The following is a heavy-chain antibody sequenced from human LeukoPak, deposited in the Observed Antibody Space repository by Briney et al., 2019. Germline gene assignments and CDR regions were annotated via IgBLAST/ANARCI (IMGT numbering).Heavy chain of an antibody. CDR2: ITVYDGKT. CDR1: GYMFFNYG. J-gene: IGHJ4*02. Sequence: ASVKVSCKASGYMFFNYGITWLRQAPGQGLEWMGWITVYDGKTKYAQSLQGRVTMTTNTSTHTAYTELKSLRSDDTAVYFCAREAGRGGTYSRPDYWGQGTLVTVSS. CDR3: AREAGRGGTYSRPDY. D-gene: IGHD1-26*01. V-gene: IGHV1-18*01.